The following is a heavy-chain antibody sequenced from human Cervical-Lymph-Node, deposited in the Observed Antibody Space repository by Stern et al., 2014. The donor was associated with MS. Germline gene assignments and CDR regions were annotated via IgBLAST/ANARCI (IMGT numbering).Heavy chain of an antibody. D-gene: IGHD4-17*01. CDR1: GFTFSTYG. Sequence: EQLVESGGGVVQHGRSLRLSCAASGFTFSTYGMHWVRQGPGKGMEWVAGIWEDGSNKYHEEAVKGRFTVYRDNSNNTLYLQINSLRGEYTAVYHCARGDHYGLEAFDIWVQGTLVTVSS. V-gene: IGHV3-33*01. CDR3: ARGDHYGLEAFDI. CDR2: IWEDGSNK. J-gene: IGHJ3*02.